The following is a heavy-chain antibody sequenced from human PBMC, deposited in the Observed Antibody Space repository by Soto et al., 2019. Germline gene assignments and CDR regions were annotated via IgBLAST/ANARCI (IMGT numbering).Heavy chain of an antibody. J-gene: IGHJ4*02. CDR3: AKGEDDYGDIDHFDS. D-gene: IGHD4-17*01. Sequence: SLRLSCAASGFTFRNFAMGCVRQGPGKGLECVSGITSSGDNTNYADFVKGRFTISRDNSKNVLYLRMNSLRAEDTALYLCAKGEDDYGDIDHFDSWGQGTLVTVSS. CDR2: ITSSGDNT. V-gene: IGHV3-23*01. CDR1: GFTFRNFA.